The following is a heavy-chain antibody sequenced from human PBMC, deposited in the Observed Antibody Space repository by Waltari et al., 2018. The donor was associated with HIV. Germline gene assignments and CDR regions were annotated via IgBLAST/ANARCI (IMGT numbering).Heavy chain of an antibody. CDR1: GYTFTGSF. V-gene: IGHV1-2*02. D-gene: IGHD3-10*01. Sequence: QMQLVQSGAEVKKPGASVKVSCKASGYTFTGSFIHWVRQAPGQGLEWMGWINPNSGGTNYAQKFQGRVTMTRDTSISTVYMELNRLRSDDTAVYYCARTLEARAFGYWGQGTLVTVSS. J-gene: IGHJ4*02. CDR3: ARTLEARAFGY. CDR2: INPNSGGT.